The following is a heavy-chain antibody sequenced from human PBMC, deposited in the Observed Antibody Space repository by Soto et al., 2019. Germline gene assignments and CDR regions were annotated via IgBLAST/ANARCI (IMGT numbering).Heavy chain of an antibody. CDR1: GGSISGHY. V-gene: IGHV4-4*07. D-gene: IGHD1-20*01. CDR2: IYSSGTT. CDR3: TRRYNWNDNYFDP. J-gene: IGHJ5*02. Sequence: KPSETLSLTCSVSGGSISGHYWSWIRLPAGRRLQWVGRIYSSGTTNYNPSLKSRATISVDTSKNQFSLRLTSVTAADTAIYYCTRRYNWNDNYFDPWGPGALVTVSS.